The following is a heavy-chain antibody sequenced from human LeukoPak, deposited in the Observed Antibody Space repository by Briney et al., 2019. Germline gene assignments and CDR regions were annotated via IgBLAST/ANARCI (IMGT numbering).Heavy chain of an antibody. Sequence: GGSLRLSCAASGFTVSSNYMSWVRQAPGKGLEWVSVIYSGGSTYYADSVKGRFTISRDNSKNTLYLQMNSLRAEDTAVYYCAKDGIAVAGSSAWYWGRGTQVTVSS. J-gene: IGHJ4*02. D-gene: IGHD6-19*01. CDR1: GFTVSSNY. CDR2: IYSGGST. V-gene: IGHV3-53*01. CDR3: AKDGIAVAGSSAWY.